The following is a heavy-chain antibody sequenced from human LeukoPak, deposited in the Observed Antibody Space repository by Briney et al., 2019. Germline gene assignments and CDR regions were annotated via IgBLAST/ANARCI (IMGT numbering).Heavy chain of an antibody. J-gene: IGHJ3*02. Sequence: WALVKVSCKASGYTFTSYYMHWVRQAPGQGLEWMGIINPSGGSTSYAQKFQGRVTMTRDMSTSTVYMELSSLRSEDTAVYYCARVRSAALYYDILTGYPDDAFDIWGQGTMVTVSS. CDR3: ARVRSAALYYDILTGYPDDAFDI. V-gene: IGHV1-46*01. D-gene: IGHD3-9*01. CDR1: GYTFTSYY. CDR2: INPSGGST.